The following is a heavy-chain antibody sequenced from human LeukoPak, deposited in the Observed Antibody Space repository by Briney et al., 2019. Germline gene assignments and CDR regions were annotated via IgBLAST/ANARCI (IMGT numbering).Heavy chain of an antibody. V-gene: IGHV4-4*07. CDR1: GGSIIRNY. D-gene: IGHD3-22*01. CDR3: ARLKFYDSTGYSPGYYMEV. J-gene: IGHJ6*03. CDR2: IYGSGIT. Sequence: SETLSLTCTVSGGSIIRNYWSWIRQSAGTGLEWIGRIYGSGITDYNPSLKSRVTMSLDTSRKQFSLRLTSVTAADTAVYYCARLKFYDSTGYSPGYYMEVWGKGTTVSVFS.